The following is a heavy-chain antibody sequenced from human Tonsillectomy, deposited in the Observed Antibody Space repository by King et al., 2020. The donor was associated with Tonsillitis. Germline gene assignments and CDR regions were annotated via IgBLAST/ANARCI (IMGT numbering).Heavy chain of an antibody. J-gene: IGHJ3*02. V-gene: IGHV1-18*04. Sequence: VQLVESGAEVKKPGASVKVSCKTSGYTFISYGISWVRQAPGQGLEWMGWISAYKGNTNYAQKFQGRVAMTTDTLTRTVYMELRSLRADDTAVYYCARDAQWLLPNQDAVDIWGKGTMVTVSS. D-gene: IGHD3-22*01. CDR1: GYTFISYG. CDR3: ARDAQWLLPNQDAVDI. CDR2: ISAYKGNT.